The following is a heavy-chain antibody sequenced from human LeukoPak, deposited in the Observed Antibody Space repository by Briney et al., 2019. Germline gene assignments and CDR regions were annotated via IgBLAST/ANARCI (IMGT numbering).Heavy chain of an antibody. Sequence: GRSLRLSCAASGFTFSNYWMHWVRQAPGKGLVWVSRISADGITTSYADSVKGRFTISRDNAKNTLYLQMNSLRAEDTAVYYCAKDEGGGYCSSTSCYTGRTYFDYWGQGTLVTVSS. D-gene: IGHD2-2*02. J-gene: IGHJ4*02. CDR2: ISADGITT. V-gene: IGHV3-74*01. CDR3: AKDEGGGYCSSTSCYTGRTYFDY. CDR1: GFTFSNYW.